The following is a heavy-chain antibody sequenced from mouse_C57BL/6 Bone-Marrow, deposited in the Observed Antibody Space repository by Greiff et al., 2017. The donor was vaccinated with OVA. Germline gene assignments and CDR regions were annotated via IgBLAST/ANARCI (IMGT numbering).Heavy chain of an antibody. Sequence: EVNVVESGGDLVKPGGSLKLSCAASGFTFSSYGMSWVRQTPDKRLEWVATISSGGSYTYYPDSVKGRFTISRDNAKNTLYLQMSSLKSEDTAMYYCARHNYGSSYRFAYWGQGTLVTVSA. CDR3: ARHNYGSSYRFAY. CDR1: GFTFSSYG. D-gene: IGHD1-1*01. CDR2: ISSGGSYT. V-gene: IGHV5-6*01. J-gene: IGHJ3*01.